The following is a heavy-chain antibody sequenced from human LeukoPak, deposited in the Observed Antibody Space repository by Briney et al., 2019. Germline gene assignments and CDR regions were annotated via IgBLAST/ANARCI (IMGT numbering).Heavy chain of an antibody. J-gene: IGHJ5*02. CDR2: MNPNSGNT. CDR3: ARGHKTTIFGVVIIRGVWFDP. D-gene: IGHD3-3*01. CDR1: GYTFTSYD. V-gene: IGHV1-8*01. Sequence: GASVKVSCKASGYTFTSYDINWVRQATGQGLEWMGWMNPNSGNTGYAQKFQGRVTMTRNTSIGTAYMELSSLRSEDTAVYYCARGHKTTIFGVVIIRGVWFDPWGQGTLVTVSS.